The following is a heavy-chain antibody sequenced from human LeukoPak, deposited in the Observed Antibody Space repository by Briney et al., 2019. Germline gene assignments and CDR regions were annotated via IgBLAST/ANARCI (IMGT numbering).Heavy chain of an antibody. CDR2: IWYDGSNK. CDR3: AKGGLYYYDSSGYGGADY. J-gene: IGHJ4*02. V-gene: IGHV3-30*02. CDR1: GFTFSSYA. Sequence: GGSLRLSCAASGFTFSSYAMHWVRQAPGKGLEWVAVIWYDGSNKYYADSVKGRFTISRDNSKNTLYLQMNSLRAEDTAVYYCAKGGLYYYDSSGYGGADYWGQGTLVTVSS. D-gene: IGHD3-22*01.